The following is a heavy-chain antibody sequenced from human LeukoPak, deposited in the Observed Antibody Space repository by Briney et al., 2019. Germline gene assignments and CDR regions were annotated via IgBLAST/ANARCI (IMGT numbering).Heavy chain of an antibody. V-gene: IGHV3-23*01. Sequence: GGSLRLSCAASGFTFSTYGMTWVRQAPGKGLEWVSSISVYAGGTFYADSVTGRFTVSRDNSRNTLYLQMNSLRAEDTAVYYCAKDRGYTGYDSGGSDHWGQGTLVTVSS. CDR2: ISVYAGGT. J-gene: IGHJ4*02. D-gene: IGHD5-12*01. CDR1: GFTFSTYG. CDR3: AKDRGYTGYDSGGSDH.